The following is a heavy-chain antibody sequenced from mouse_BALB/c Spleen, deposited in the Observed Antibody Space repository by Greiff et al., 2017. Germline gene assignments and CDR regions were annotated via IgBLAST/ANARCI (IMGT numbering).Heavy chain of an antibody. CDR1: GFTFSSYT. J-gene: IGHJ3*01. D-gene: IGHD3-1*01. Sequence: EVKLMESGGGLVQPGGSLKLSCAASGFTFSSYTMSWVRQTPEKRLEWVAYISNGGGSTYYPDTVTGRFPISRDNAKNTLYLQMSSLKSEDTAMYYCARHGATAWFAYWGQGTLVTVSA. V-gene: IGHV5-12-2*01. CDR3: ARHGATAWFAY. CDR2: ISNGGGST.